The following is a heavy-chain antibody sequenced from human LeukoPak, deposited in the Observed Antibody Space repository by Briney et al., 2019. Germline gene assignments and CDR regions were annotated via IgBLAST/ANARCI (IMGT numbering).Heavy chain of an antibody. Sequence: XGSLRLSCAASGFTFSSYGMHWVRQAPGKGLEWVAFIRYDGSNEYYADSVKGRFTISRDNSKNTLYLQMNSLRAEDTAVYYCVRGGYDFWSGYYTVLGYYYYYMDVWGKGATVTVSS. CDR1: GFTFSSYG. V-gene: IGHV3-30*02. J-gene: IGHJ6*03. CDR3: VRGGYDFWSGYYTVLGYYYYYMDV. CDR2: IRYDGSNE. D-gene: IGHD3-3*01.